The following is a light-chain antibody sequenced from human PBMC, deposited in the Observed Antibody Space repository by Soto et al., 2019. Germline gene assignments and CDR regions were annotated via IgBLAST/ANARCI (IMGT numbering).Light chain of an antibody. J-gene: IGKJ4*01. CDR2: GAS. CDR1: QSVSSSY. CDR3: QQFSSYQLP. Sequence: EGVLTESPGTLSLSGGERATLSCRASQSVSSSYLAWYQQKPGQAPRLLIYGASSRATGFPDRLSGSGSGIDFTLNISRMEPEDFPLYYCQQFSSYQLPLGGGTKLDIK. V-gene: IGKV3-20*01.